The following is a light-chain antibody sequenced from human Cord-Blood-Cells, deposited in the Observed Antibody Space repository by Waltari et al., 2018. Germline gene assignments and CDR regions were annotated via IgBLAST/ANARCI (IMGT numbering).Light chain of an antibody. V-gene: IGLV2-23*01. Sequence: QSALPPPASVSGSPGQSITISCTGTSSDVGGYNLVSWYQQHPGKAPKLMIYEGSKRPSGVSNRFSGSKSGNTASLTISGLQAEDEADYYCCSYAGSSTVVFGGGTKLTVL. CDR1: SSDVGGYNL. CDR3: CSYAGSSTVV. CDR2: EGS. J-gene: IGLJ2*01.